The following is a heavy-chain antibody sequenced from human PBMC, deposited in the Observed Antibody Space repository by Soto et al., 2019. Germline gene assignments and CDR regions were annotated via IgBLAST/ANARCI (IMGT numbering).Heavy chain of an antibody. CDR1: GGSISSSNW. CDR2: IYHSGST. D-gene: IGHD3-22*01. V-gene: IGHV4-4*02. CDR3: ARTSLTYYYDSSGYSGFDY. Sequence: KASETLSLTCAVSGGSISSSNWWSWVRQPPGKGLEWIGEIYHSGSTNYNPSLKSRVTISVDKSKNQFSLKLSSVTAADTAVYYCARTSLTYYYDSSGYSGFDYWGQGTLVTVSS. J-gene: IGHJ4*02.